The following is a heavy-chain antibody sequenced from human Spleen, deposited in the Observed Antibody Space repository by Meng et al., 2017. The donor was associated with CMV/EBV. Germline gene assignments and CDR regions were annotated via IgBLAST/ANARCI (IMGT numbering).Heavy chain of an antibody. CDR2: VYYTGDT. CDR3: ARLGAASFDY. J-gene: IGHJ4*02. Sequence: GSLRLSCTVSGGSISSYYWSWIRQPPGKGLEWIGYVYYTGDTNYNPSLKSRVTISTDTSKNQFSLNLGSVIAADTAFYYCARLGAASFDYWGQGILVTVSS. CDR1: GGSISSYY. V-gene: IGHV4-59*01. D-gene: IGHD3-16*01.